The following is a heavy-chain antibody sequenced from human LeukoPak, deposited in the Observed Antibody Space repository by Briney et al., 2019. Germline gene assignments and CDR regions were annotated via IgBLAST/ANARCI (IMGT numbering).Heavy chain of an antibody. CDR1: GSIFSSDE. CDR2: ISSSADTI. Sequence: GGSLRLSCAASGSIFSSDEMTWVRQAPGKGLESVSFISSSADTILYADSVKGRFTISRDNGKNALYLQMNSLRAEDTAVYYCTKERGSYWGQGTLVTVSS. CDR3: TKERGSY. J-gene: IGHJ4*02. V-gene: IGHV3-48*03.